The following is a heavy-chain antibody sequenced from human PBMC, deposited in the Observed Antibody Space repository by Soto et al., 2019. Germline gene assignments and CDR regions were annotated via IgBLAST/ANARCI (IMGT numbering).Heavy chain of an antibody. CDR2: MNPNRGNT. CDR1: GYTFTSYD. CDR3: ARGYSGYDVRY. D-gene: IGHD5-12*01. V-gene: IGHV1-8*01. J-gene: IGHJ4*02. Sequence: QVQLVQSGAEVKKPGASVKVSCKASGYTFTSYDIKWVRQATGQGLEWMGWMNPNRGNTGYAQKFQGRVTTTRNTTITPDDMKLSSLRSENTALYYGARGYSGYDVRYWGQGTLVTVSS.